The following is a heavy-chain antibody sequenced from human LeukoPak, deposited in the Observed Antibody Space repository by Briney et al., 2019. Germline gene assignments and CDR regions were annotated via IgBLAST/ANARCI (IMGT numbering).Heavy chain of an antibody. CDR3: ARFAAGGSYYYYMGV. Sequence: GGSLRLSCAACGFTFSRDDMHWVRQGTGKGLEWVLAIDSAGDTYYPGSVKGQFTISRENAKNSLYLQMNSLRADDTAVYYCARFAAGGSYYYYMGVWGKGTTVTVFS. CDR1: GFTFSRDD. V-gene: IGHV3-13*03. D-gene: IGHD6-25*01. J-gene: IGHJ6*03. CDR2: IDSAGDT.